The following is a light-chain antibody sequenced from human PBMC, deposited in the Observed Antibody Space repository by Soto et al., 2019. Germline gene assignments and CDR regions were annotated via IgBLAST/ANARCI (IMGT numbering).Light chain of an antibody. CDR2: GAS. J-gene: IGKJ3*01. V-gene: IGKV3-20*01. Sequence: EIVLTQSPVNLSLSPGERATLSCRASQNINSRYLAWYQQKPGQAPRLLIYGASSRATGSPDRFSGSGSGTDFTLTISRLEPEDFAVYYCQQFGSSPGFTFGPGTKVDIK. CDR1: QNINSRY. CDR3: QQFGSSPGFT.